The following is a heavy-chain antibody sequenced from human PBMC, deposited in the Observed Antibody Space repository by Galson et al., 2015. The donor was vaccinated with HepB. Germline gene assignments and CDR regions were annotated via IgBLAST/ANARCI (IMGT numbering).Heavy chain of an antibody. CDR3: ARVFGAYCGGDCYSSRVDY. D-gene: IGHD2-21*02. J-gene: IGHJ4*02. CDR1: GFTFGGYW. V-gene: IGHV3-74*01. Sequence: SLRLSCAASGFTFGGYWMHWVRQAPGKGLVWVSRINSDGSSTSYADSVKGRFTISRDNAKNTLYLQMNSLRAEDTAVYYCARVFGAYCGGDCYSSRVDYWGQGTLVTVSS. CDR2: INSDGSST.